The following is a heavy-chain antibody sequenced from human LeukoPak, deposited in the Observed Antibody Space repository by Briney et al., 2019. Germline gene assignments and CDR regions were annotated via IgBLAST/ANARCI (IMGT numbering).Heavy chain of an antibody. V-gene: IGHV3-74*01. Sequence: GGSVRLSCAASGFTFSSYLMHWVRQVPRRGLAWVSRINSDGRSTSYADSVNGRSIISRHNAQNTLYLQMNRRRAGDAAVYYCARPPGVDAFDIWGQGTMVTVSS. CDR1: GFTFSSYL. CDR3: ARPPGVDAFDI. J-gene: IGHJ3*02. D-gene: IGHD3-10*01. CDR2: INSDGRST.